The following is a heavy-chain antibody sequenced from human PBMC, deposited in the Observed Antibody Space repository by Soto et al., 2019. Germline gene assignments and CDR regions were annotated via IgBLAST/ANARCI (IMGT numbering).Heavy chain of an antibody. D-gene: IGHD7-27*01. CDR3: AKENWASPDS. V-gene: IGHV3-11*01. Sequence: VGSLRLSWAASGVIFRDRFRRCISQAPGKGLEWISYISKDSGRATRYADSVKGRFTISRDNAKNSLFLQMNNLTVEDTAVYYCAKENWASPDSWGQGTLVTVS. CDR1: GVIFRDRF. CDR2: ISKDSGRAT. J-gene: IGHJ4*02.